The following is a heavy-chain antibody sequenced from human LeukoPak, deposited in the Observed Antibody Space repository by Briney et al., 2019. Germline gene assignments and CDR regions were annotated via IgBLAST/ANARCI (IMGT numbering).Heavy chain of an antibody. CDR2: IIPIFGTA. V-gene: IGHV1-69*13. J-gene: IGHJ6*03. CDR3: ARLLGAYDYGANSYYYYMDV. Sequence: ASVKVSCKASGGTFSSYAISWVRQAPGQGLEWMGGIIPIFGTANYAQKFQGRVTITADESTSTAYMELSSLRSEDTAVYYCARLLGAYDYGANSYYYYMDVWGKGTTVTISS. CDR1: GGTFSSYA. D-gene: IGHD4-17*01.